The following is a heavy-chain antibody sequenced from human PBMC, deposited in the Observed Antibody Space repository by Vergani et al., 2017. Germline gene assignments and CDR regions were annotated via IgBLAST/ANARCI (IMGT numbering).Heavy chain of an antibody. Sequence: QGQLAQSGAEVKKPGSSVKVSCKASGGTFSSYAISWVRQAPGQGLEWMGGIIPIFGTANYAQKFQGRVTITADESTSTAYMELSSLRSEDTAVYYCAREQTNEYCGGDCYPNFDYWGQGTLVTVSS. V-gene: IGHV1-69*13. CDR1: GGTFSSYA. CDR3: AREQTNEYCGGDCYPNFDY. J-gene: IGHJ4*02. D-gene: IGHD2-21*02. CDR2: IIPIFGTA.